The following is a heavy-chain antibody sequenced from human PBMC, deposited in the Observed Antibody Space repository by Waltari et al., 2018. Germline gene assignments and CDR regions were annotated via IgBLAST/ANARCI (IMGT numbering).Heavy chain of an antibody. CDR2: INPNSGGT. CDR3: ARDMGTVTTIDAFDI. CDR1: GYTFTGYY. V-gene: IGHV1-2*02. J-gene: IGHJ3*02. Sequence: QVQLVQSGAEVKKPGASVKVSCKASGYTFTGYYMHWVRQAPGQGLEWMGWINPNSGGTNYAQKFQGRVTMTRDTSISTAYMELSRLRSDDTAVYYCARDMGTVTTIDAFDIWGQGTMVTVSS. D-gene: IGHD4-17*01.